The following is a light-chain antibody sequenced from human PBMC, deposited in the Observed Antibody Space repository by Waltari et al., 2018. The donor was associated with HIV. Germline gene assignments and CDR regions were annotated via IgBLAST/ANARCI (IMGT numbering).Light chain of an antibody. V-gene: IGLV1-44*01. CDR1: SSNIGSNT. J-gene: IGLJ2*01. CDR3: AAWDDSLNGVV. CDR2: SNN. Sequence: QSVLTQPPSASGTPGQRVTISCSGSSSNIGSNTVNWYQQPPGTAPNLLIYSNNQRPSGVPDRFSGSKSGTSASLAIRGLQSEDEADYYCAAWDDSLNGVVFGGGTKLTVL.